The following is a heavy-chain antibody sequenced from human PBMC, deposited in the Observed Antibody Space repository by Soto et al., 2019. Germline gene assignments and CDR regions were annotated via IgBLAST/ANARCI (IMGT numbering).Heavy chain of an antibody. CDR2: ISAYDGNT. D-gene: IGHD1-26*01. CDR1: GYTFTSYG. Sequence: ASVKVSCKASGYTFTSYGISWVRQAPGQGLEWMGWISAYDGNTNYAQKLQGRVTMTTDTSTSTAYMELNSLRIEDTAVYFCAKEDPSGRYSLDYWGQGSQVTVSS. V-gene: IGHV1-18*01. CDR3: AKEDPSGRYSLDY. J-gene: IGHJ4*02.